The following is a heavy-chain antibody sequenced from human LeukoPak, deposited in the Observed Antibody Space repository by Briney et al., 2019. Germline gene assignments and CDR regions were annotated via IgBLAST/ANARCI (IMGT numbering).Heavy chain of an antibody. V-gene: IGHV4-34*01. J-gene: IGHJ4*02. CDR3: ARPSGYDFGYFDY. CDR2: INHSGST. CDR1: GGSFSGYY. Sequence: SETLSLTCAVYGGSFSGYYWSWIRQPPGKGLEWIGEINHSGSTNYNPSLKSRVTISVDTSKNQFSLKLSSVTATDTAVYYCARPSGYDFGYFDYWGQGTLVTVSS. D-gene: IGHD5-12*01.